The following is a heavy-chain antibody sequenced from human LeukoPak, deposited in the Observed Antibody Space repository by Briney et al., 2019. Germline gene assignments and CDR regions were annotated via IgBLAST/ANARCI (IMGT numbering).Heavy chain of an antibody. CDR1: GFTFSSYA. CDR3: AKAGRAYCGGDCYSAYFDY. CDR2: ISGSGGST. J-gene: IGHJ4*02. Sequence: PGGSLRLSCAASGFTFSSYAMSWVRQAPGKGLEWVSAISGSGGSTYYADSVKGRFTISRDNSKNTLYLQMNSLRAEDTAVYYCAKAGRAYCGGDCYSAYFDYWGQGTLVTVSS. V-gene: IGHV3-23*01. D-gene: IGHD2-21*01.